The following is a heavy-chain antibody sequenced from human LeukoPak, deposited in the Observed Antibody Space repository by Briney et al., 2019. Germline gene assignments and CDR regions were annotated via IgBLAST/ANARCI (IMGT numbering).Heavy chain of an antibody. CDR1: GFTVSSNY. J-gene: IGHJ4*02. D-gene: IGHD6-19*01. V-gene: IGHV3-53*01. Sequence: GGSLRLSCAASGFTVSSNYMSWVRQAPGKGLEWVSVIYSGGSTYYADSVKGRFTISRDNSKNTLYLQMNSLRAEDTAVYYCAKEQWPMAIGFDYWGQGTLVTVSS. CDR3: AKEQWPMAIGFDY. CDR2: IYSGGST.